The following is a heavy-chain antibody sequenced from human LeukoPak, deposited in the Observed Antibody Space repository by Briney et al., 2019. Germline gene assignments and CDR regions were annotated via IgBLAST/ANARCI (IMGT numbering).Heavy chain of an antibody. D-gene: IGHD3-10*01. J-gene: IGHJ4*02. CDR2: IYYSGST. CDR3: ARDRGSSGWFDY. V-gene: IGHV4-39*02. CDR1: GGSISSSSYY. Sequence: SETLSLTCTVSGGSISSSSYYWGWIRQPPGKGLEWIGSIYYSGSTYYNPSLKSRVTISIDTSKNQFSLKLSSVTAADTAVYYCARDRGSSGWFDYWGQGTLVTVSS.